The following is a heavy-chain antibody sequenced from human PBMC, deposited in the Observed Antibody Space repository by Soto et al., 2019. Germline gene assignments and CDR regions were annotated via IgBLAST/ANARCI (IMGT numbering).Heavy chain of an antibody. CDR3: ARDYYDSSGRPTIDY. V-gene: IGHV4-34*01. Sequence: QVQLQQWGAGLLKPSETLSLTCAVYGGSFSGYYWSWIRQPPGKGLEWIGEINHSGSTNYNPSLNSRVTISVDTSKNHFSLKLSSVTAADTAVYYCARDYYDSSGRPTIDYWGQGTLVTVSS. J-gene: IGHJ4*02. D-gene: IGHD3-22*01. CDR2: INHSGST. CDR1: GGSFSGYY.